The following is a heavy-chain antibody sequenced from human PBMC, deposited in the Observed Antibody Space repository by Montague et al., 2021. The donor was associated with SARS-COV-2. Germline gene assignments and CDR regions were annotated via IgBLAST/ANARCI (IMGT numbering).Heavy chain of an antibody. CDR3: ARWAALIYYYGLDV. CDR1: GGSISSSSYY. D-gene: IGHD3-10*01. V-gene: IGHV4-39*07. J-gene: IGHJ6*02. CDR2: IYYNGST. Sequence: SETLSLTCTVSGGSISSSSYYWGWIRQPPGKGLEYIGNIYYNGSTYYNPSLKSRLTMSVDMSKNQFSLKLRSVTAADTAMYFCARWAALIYYYGLDVWGRGTTVTVSS.